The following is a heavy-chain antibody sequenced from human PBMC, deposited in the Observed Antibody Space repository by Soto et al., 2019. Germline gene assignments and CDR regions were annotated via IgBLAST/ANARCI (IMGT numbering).Heavy chain of an antibody. D-gene: IGHD3-22*01. CDR2: ISGSGGST. Sequence: GGSLRLSCAASGFTFSSYAMSWVRQAPGKGLEWVSAISGSGGSTYYADSVKGRFTISRDNSKNTLYLQMNSLRAEDTAVYYCAKDSGMGHGGYYDSSGYLDAFDIWGQGTMVTVSS. V-gene: IGHV3-23*01. J-gene: IGHJ3*02. CDR3: AKDSGMGHGGYYDSSGYLDAFDI. CDR1: GFTFSSYA.